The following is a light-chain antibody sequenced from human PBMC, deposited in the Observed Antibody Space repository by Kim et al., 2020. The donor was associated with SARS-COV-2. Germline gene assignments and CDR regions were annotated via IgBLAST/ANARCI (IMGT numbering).Light chain of an antibody. Sequence: EIVLTQSPGTLSLSPGERATLSCRASQSISGNDFTWYQQKPGQAPRLLIYGASSRATGIPDRFSGSGSGTDFTLTISGLELEDFAVYYCQQYDHSRMITFGQGTKLEI. CDR1: QSISGND. J-gene: IGKJ2*01. V-gene: IGKV3-20*01. CDR2: GAS. CDR3: QQYDHSRMIT.